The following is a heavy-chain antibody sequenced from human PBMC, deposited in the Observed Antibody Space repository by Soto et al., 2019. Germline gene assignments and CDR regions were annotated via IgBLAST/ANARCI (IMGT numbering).Heavy chain of an antibody. D-gene: IGHD1-1*01. CDR2: IYSNGYT. V-gene: IGHV4-31*03. J-gene: IGHJ4*02. CDR1: GDSITNGVYY. Sequence: PSETLSLTCTVSGDSITNGVYYWSWIRQFPGKGLEWIGYIYSNGYTYYNPSLESRVTISVDTSKNQFSLKLSSVTAADTAVYYCARGWEPPTYYFDYWGQGTLVTVSS. CDR3: ARGWEPPTYYFDY.